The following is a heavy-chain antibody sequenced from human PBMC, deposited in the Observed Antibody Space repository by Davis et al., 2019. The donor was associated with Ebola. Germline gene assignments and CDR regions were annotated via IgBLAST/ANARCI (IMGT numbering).Heavy chain of an antibody. CDR3: ARSLIGRYYYYGMDV. V-gene: IGHV3-11*01. CDR1: GSTFSDYY. CDR2: ISSSGSTI. Sequence: GGSLRPSCAAPGSTFSDYYTSWIRQAPGKGLEWVSYISSSGSTIYYADSVKGRFTISRDNAKNSLYLQMNSLRAEDTAVYYCARSLIGRYYYYGMDVWGQGTTVTVSS. J-gene: IGHJ6*02.